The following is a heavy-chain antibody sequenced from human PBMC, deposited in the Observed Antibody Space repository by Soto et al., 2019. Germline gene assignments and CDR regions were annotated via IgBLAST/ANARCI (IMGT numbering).Heavy chain of an antibody. CDR1: GFTFRSFT. Sequence: EVQLVESGGGLVKPGGSLRLSCAASGFTFRSFTMNWVRQAPGKGLEWVSTISSNSAYIYYTDGLRGRFTISRDNAKNSLHLQRNSLRAEDTAVYYCTRDAARDSSARGWFDPWGPGTLFTVSS. J-gene: IGHJ5*02. V-gene: IGHV3-21*02. D-gene: IGHD6-13*01. CDR3: TRDAARDSSARGWFDP. CDR2: ISSNSAYI.